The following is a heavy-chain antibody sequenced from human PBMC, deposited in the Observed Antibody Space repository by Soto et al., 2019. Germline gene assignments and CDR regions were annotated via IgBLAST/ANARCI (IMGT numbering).Heavy chain of an antibody. J-gene: IGHJ6*02. Sequence: TGGSLSLSCGASGFTFSSYSMNWVRQAPGKGLEWVSYISSSSSTIYYADSVKGRFTISRDNAKNSLYLQMNSLRDEDTAVYYCARDHDHVALNGMDVWGQGTTVTVSS. V-gene: IGHV3-48*02. D-gene: IGHD5-12*01. CDR3: ARDHDHVALNGMDV. CDR1: GFTFSSYS. CDR2: ISSSSSTI.